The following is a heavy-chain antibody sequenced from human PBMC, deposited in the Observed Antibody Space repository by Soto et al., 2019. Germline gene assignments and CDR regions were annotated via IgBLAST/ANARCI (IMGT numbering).Heavy chain of an antibody. CDR2: ISYDGNNK. V-gene: IGHV3-30*18. D-gene: IGHD5-18*01. CDR1: GFTFSRYG. Sequence: QVPLVESGGGVVQPGRSLRLSCAASGFTFSRYGMHWVRQAPGKGLEWVAVISYDGNNKYYADSVTGRFTISRDNSKNTLYLQRNSLRAEDTSVYYCAKEKGKSGYTYSSSTFDSWGPGALVTVSS. J-gene: IGHJ4*02. CDR3: AKEKGKSGYTYSSSTFDS.